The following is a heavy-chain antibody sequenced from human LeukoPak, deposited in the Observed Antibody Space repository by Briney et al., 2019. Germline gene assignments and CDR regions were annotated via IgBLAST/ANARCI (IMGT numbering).Heavy chain of an antibody. CDR1: GGSISSSNW. J-gene: IGHJ5*02. CDR2: IYHSGST. Sequence: SETLSLTCAVSGGSISSSNWWSWVRQPPGKGLEWIGEIYHSGSTNYNPSLKSRVTISVDKSKNQFSLKLSSVTAADTAVYYCTTTYDFWSGYYYPWGQGTLVTVS. CDR3: TTTYDFWSGYYYP. D-gene: IGHD3-3*01. V-gene: IGHV4-4*02.